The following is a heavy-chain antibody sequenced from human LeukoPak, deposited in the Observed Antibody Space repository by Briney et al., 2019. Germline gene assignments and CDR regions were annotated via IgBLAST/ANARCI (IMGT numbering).Heavy chain of an antibody. Sequence: GGSLRLSCAASGFTFSSYGFHWVHQAPGKGLEWVAVVWYDGNKKYYADSVKGRFTVSKDNSKNTLYLQMNSLRAEDTAVYYCAKEGFDSWGQGTLVTVSS. J-gene: IGHJ4*02. CDR1: GFTFSSYG. V-gene: IGHV3-33*06. CDR3: AKEGFDS. CDR2: VWYDGNKK.